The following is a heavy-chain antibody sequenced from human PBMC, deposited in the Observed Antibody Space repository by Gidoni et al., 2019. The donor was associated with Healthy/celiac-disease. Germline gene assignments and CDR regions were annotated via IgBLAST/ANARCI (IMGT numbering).Heavy chain of an antibody. CDR3: ARSGRDEFWSGYYSYYYGRDV. CDR1: LRSFSGDY. D-gene: IGHD3-3*01. V-gene: IGHV4-34*01. Sequence: VQLQQWGAALSKSSVPLSTICAVYLRSFSGDYCNWFRQPPGKGLEWIGEINHSRSTTYHPSLKSRVTISVDTSKNQFSLKLSSVAAADTAVYYCARSGRDEFWSGYYSYYYGRDVWGQGTTVTVSS. CDR2: INHSRST. J-gene: IGHJ6*02.